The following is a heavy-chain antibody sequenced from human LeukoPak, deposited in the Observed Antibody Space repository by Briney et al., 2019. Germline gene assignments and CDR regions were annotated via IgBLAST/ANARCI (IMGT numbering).Heavy chain of an antibody. CDR3: AKLRSGDPVAATNY. Sequence: GGSLRLSCAASGFIFSNYAMSWVRQAPGKGLEWVSTISGSDGSTYYADSAKGRFTISRDNSKNTLYLQMNSLRVDDTAVYYCAKLRSGDPVAATNYWGQGTLVTVSS. D-gene: IGHD2-15*01. CDR2: ISGSDGST. J-gene: IGHJ4*02. V-gene: IGHV3-23*01. CDR1: GFIFSNYA.